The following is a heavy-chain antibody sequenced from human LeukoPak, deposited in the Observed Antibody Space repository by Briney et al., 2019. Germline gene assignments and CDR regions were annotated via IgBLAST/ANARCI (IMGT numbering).Heavy chain of an antibody. V-gene: IGHV3-48*02. CDR1: GFTFSDYT. Sequence: GGSLRLSCAASGFTFSDYTMNWVRQAPGKGLEWISYISNSSSFIFYADSVKGRFTISRDNAKNSLYLQMNSLRDDDTALYYCTRGYDYWGQGTMVTVSS. D-gene: IGHD1-26*01. J-gene: IGHJ4*02. CDR3: TRGYDY. CDR2: ISNSSSFI.